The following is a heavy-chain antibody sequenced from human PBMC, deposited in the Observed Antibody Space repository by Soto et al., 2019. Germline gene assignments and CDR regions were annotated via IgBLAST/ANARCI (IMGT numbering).Heavy chain of an antibody. V-gene: IGHV3-23*01. CDR3: AKGPRWDYDSSGPPLY. J-gene: IGHJ4*02. CDR1: GFTFYSYA. Sequence: PGGSLRLSCAASGFTFYSYAMTWVRQAPGKGLDWVSVISGSGGSTYYADSVKGRFTISRDNSKNTLYLQMNSLRAEDTAVYYCAKGPRWDYDSSGPPLYWGQGTLVTVSS. D-gene: IGHD3-22*01. CDR2: ISGSGGST.